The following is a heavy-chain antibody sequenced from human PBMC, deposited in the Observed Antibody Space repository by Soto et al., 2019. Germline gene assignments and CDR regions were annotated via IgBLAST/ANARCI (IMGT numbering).Heavy chain of an antibody. J-gene: IGHJ4*02. CDR3: ARGLTSGDY. Sequence: QVQLVQSGAEVKNPGASVKLSCKASGYTFTSFYIHWVRQAPGQGLEWMALINPNGGSTNYAPNLQGRVTLTRDTSTNTVYIELSSLGSEDTAVYYCARGLTSGDYWGQGTLVTVSS. CDR1: GYTFTSFY. D-gene: IGHD7-27*01. V-gene: IGHV1-46*01. CDR2: INPNGGST.